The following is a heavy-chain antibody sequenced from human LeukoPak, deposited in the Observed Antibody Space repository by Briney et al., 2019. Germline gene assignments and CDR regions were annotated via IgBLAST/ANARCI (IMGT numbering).Heavy chain of an antibody. Sequence: GGSLRLSCVVSGFTFSNYAMHWVRQAPGQAPGKGLEWVAVMSYDGGHEYYADSVKGRFTISRDNPKSTLYLQMNSLRPEDTAVYYCARAFGGSYSSTVDYWGQGTLVTVSS. CDR1: GFTFSNYA. D-gene: IGHD1-26*01. J-gene: IGHJ4*02. V-gene: IGHV3-30*04. CDR3: ARAFGGSYSSTVDY. CDR2: MSYDGGHE.